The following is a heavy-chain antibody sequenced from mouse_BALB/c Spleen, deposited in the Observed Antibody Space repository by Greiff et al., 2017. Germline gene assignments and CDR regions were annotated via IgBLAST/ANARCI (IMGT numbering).Heavy chain of an antibody. D-gene: IGHD2-14*01. V-gene: IGHV1S16*01. CDR2: INPSNGGT. CDR3: TIYYRYGKLRAMDY. J-gene: IGHJ4*01. Sequence: QVHVKQPGAELVKPGASVKLSCKASGYTFTSYWMHWVKLRPGQGFEWIGEINPSNGGTNYNEKFKRKATLTVDKSSSTAYMQLSSLTSEDSAVYYCTIYYRYGKLRAMDYWGQGTSVTVSS. CDR1: GYTFTSYW.